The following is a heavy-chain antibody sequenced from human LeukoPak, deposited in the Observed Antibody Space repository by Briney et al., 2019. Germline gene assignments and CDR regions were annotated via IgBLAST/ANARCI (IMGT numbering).Heavy chain of an antibody. D-gene: IGHD4-17*01. J-gene: IGHJ5*02. Sequence: GGSLRLSCAASGLTVSSNYMSWVRQAPGKGLEWVSVIYRGGPTYYADSVKGRFTISRDNSKNTLYLQMNSLRAEDTAVYYCARDSYVDSKAVRWFDPWGQGTLVTVSS. CDR3: ARDSYVDSKAVRWFDP. CDR1: GLTVSSNY. V-gene: IGHV3-66*01. CDR2: IYRGGPT.